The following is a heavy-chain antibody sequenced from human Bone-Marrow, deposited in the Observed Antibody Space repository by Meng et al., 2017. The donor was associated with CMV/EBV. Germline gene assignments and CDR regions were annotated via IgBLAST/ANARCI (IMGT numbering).Heavy chain of an antibody. CDR3: ARWVYDYNRVPGMDV. J-gene: IGHJ6*02. CDR2: ISAYNGNT. CDR1: GYTFTSYG. Sequence: ASVKVSCKASGYTFTSYGISWVRQAPGQGLEWMGWISAYNGNTNYAQKLQGRVTMTTDTSISTAYMELSRLRSDDTAVYDCARWVYDYNRVPGMDVWGQGTTVTVSS. V-gene: IGHV1-18*01. D-gene: IGHD4-11*01.